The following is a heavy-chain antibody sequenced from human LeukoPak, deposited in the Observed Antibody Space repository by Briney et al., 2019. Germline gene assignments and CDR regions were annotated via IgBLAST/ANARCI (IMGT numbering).Heavy chain of an antibody. D-gene: IGHD4-17*01. CDR2: ISYDGSNK. CDR3: AKVSLPTVTTAPFDY. J-gene: IGHJ4*02. CDR1: GFTFSSCG. V-gene: IGHV3-30*18. Sequence: GGSLRLSCAASGFTFSSCGMHWVRQAPGKGLEWVAVISYDGSNKYYADSVKGRFTISRDNSKNTLYLQMNSLRAEDTAVYYCAKVSLPTVTTAPFDYWGQGTLVTVSS.